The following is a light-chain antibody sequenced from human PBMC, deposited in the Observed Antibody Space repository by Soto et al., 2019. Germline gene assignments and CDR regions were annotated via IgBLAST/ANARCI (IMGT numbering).Light chain of an antibody. V-gene: IGLV1-47*01. Sequence: QSVLTQPPSASGTPGQRVTISCSGTSSSIDSNYVYWYQQLPGTAPRLLIYRNNQRPSWVPDRFSGSKSGTSASLAISALRSEDEADYYCTVWDDSLRGRLFGGGTKLTVL. CDR2: RNN. CDR1: SSSIDSNY. J-gene: IGLJ2*01. CDR3: TVWDDSLRGRL.